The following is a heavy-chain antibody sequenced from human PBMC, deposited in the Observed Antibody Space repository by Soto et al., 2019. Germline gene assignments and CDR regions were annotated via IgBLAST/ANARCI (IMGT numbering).Heavy chain of an antibody. CDR1: GYTFSSYG. CDR2: INGYSGRT. J-gene: IGHJ4*02. V-gene: IGHV1-18*04. CDR3: ARDYTGRGYFDH. Sequence: QVQLVQSGAEVKNPGASVRVSCKASGYTFSSYGISWVRQAPGHGLEWMGWINGYSGRTNYAQDFQGRVSMTTEKSTSTVYMELRRLTSGDTALYYCARDYTGRGYFDHWGQGSLVTVSS. D-gene: IGHD2-8*02.